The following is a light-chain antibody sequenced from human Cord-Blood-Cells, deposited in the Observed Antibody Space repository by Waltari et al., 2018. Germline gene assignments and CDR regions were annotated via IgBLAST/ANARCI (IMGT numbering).Light chain of an antibody. CDR2: KDS. Sequence: SYELTQPPSVSVSPGQTARITCSGDALPKQYAYWYQQKPGQAPVRGIYKDSERPSGDPERCSGSSSGTTGKLTISGGQAEDEADYYCQSADSSGTYWVFGGGTKLTVL. CDR3: QSADSSGTYWV. J-gene: IGLJ3*02. CDR1: ALPKQY. V-gene: IGLV3-25*03.